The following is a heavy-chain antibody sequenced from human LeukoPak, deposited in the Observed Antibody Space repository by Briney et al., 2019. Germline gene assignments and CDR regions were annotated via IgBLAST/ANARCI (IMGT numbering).Heavy chain of an antibody. V-gene: IGHV1-69*06. CDR2: FIPIFGTA. CDR3: ARDVRYCSGGSCLDYYYYGMDV. J-gene: IGHJ6*04. D-gene: IGHD2-15*01. CDR1: GGTVSRYA. Sequence: SVKVSCKASGGTVSRYAISWVRQAPGQGLEWMGGFIPIFGTANYAQKFQGRVTITADKSTSTAYMELSSLRSEDTAVYYCARDVRYCSGGSCLDYYYYGMDVWGKGTTVTVSS.